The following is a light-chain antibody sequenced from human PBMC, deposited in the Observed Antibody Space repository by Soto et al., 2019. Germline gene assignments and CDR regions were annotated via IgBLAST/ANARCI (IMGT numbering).Light chain of an antibody. CDR1: QSVRSN. J-gene: IGKJ5*01. CDR3: QQYNKWPIT. V-gene: IGKV3-15*01. Sequence: ERVMTQSPANLSVSPGEGATLSCRASQSVRSNLAWYYQKPGQAPRLLIYRASSRAAGLPDRFSGSGSETEFTLTISSLQSEDFAVYYCQQYNKWPITFGQGTRLEIK. CDR2: RAS.